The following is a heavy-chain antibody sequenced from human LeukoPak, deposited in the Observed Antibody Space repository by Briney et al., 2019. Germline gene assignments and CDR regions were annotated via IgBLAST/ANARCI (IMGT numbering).Heavy chain of an antibody. Sequence: GGSLRLSCAASGFTVSSNYMSWVRQAPGKGLEWVSRINSDGTSTSYADSVKGRFTISRDNAKNTLYLQMNSLRAEDTAVYYCARGGGIVGATWPSLVDYWGQGTLVTVSS. CDR1: GFTVSSNY. CDR2: INSDGTST. V-gene: IGHV3-74*01. D-gene: IGHD1-26*01. CDR3: ARGGGIVGATWPSLVDY. J-gene: IGHJ4*02.